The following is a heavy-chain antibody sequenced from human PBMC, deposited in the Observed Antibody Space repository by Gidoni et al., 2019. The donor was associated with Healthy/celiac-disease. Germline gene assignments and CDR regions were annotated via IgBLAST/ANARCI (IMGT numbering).Heavy chain of an antibody. CDR2: ISWDGGST. D-gene: IGHD6-13*01. Sequence: VRQAPGKGLEWVSLISWDGGSTYYADSVKGRFTISRDNSKNSLYLQMNSLRTEDTALYYCAKDLWGVAAGHSTSYYYYYGMDVWGQGTTVTVSS. V-gene: IGHV3-43*01. J-gene: IGHJ6*02. CDR3: AKDLWGVAAGHSTSYYYYYGMDV.